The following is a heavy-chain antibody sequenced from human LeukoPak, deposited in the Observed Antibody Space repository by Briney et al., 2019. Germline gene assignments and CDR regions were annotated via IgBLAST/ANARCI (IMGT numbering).Heavy chain of an antibody. V-gene: IGHV1-24*01. D-gene: IGHD3-16*02. CDR1: GYTLTELS. CDR3: ATGITFGGVIVTFDY. J-gene: IGHJ4*02. CDR2: FDPEDGET. Sequence: ASVKVSCKVSGYTLTELSMHWVRQAPGKGLEWMGGFDPEDGETIYAQKFQGRVTMIEDTSTDTAYMELSSLRSEDTAVYYCATGITFGGVIVTFDYWGQGTLVTVSS.